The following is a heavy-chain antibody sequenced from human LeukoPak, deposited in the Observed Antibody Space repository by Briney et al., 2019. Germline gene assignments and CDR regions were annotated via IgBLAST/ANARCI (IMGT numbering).Heavy chain of an antibody. CDR2: INWNGGST. J-gene: IGHJ5*02. D-gene: IGHD6-13*01. CDR1: GFTLDDYG. CDR3: ARDIAAAGTPWFDH. Sequence: PGGSLRLSCAASGFTLDDYGMSWVRQAPGKGLEWVSGINWNGGSTGYADSVKGRFTISRDNAKNSLYLQMNSLRAEDTALYHCARDIAAAGTPWFDHWGQGTLFTVSS. V-gene: IGHV3-20*01.